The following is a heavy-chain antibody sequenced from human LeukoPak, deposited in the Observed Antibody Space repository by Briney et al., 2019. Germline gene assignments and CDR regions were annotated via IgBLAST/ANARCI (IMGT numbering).Heavy chain of an antibody. CDR1: GVSIGSYTYY. CDR2: FYYSGST. Sequence: SETLSLTCTVSGVSIGSYTYYWGWVRQPPGKGLEWIGSFYYSGSTYYNPSLKSRVTISVDTSKNQFSLKLSSVTAADTAVYFCARDYGDHAFDCWGQGTLVTVSS. CDR3: ARDYGDHAFDC. D-gene: IGHD4-17*01. V-gene: IGHV4-39*02. J-gene: IGHJ4*02.